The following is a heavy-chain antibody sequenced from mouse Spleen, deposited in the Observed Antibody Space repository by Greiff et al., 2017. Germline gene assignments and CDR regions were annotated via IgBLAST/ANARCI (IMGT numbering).Heavy chain of an antibody. CDR3: ARSEYARFAY. J-gene: IGHJ3*01. D-gene: IGHD5-2*01. Sequence: VKLQESGAELVKPGASVKISCKASGYAFSSYWMNWVKQRPGKGLEWIGQIYPGDGDTNYNGKFKGKAALTADKSSSTAYMQLSSLTSEDSAVYFCARSEYARFAYWGQGTLVTVSA. V-gene: IGHV1-80*01. CDR1: GYAFSSYW. CDR2: IYPGDGDT.